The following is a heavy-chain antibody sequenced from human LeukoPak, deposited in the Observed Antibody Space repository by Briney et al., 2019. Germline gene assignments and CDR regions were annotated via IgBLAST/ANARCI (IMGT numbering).Heavy chain of an antibody. CDR3: ARSNLEMALSLDY. CDR1: GYSFTSYW. D-gene: IGHD5-24*01. CDR2: IYPGDSDT. J-gene: IGHJ4*02. V-gene: IGHV5-51*01. Sequence: GESLKISCKGSGYSFTSYWIGWVPQMPGKGLEWMGIIYPGDSDTRYSPSFQGQVTISADKSISTAYLQWSSLEASDTAMYYCARSNLEMALSLDYWGQGTLVTVSS.